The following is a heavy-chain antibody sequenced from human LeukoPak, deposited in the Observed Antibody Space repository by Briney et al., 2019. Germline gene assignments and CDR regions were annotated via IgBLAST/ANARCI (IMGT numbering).Heavy chain of an antibody. J-gene: IGHJ5*02. Sequence: SETLSLTCAVSGYSISSGYYWGWIRQPPGKGLEWIGSIYHSGSTYYNPSLKSRVTISVDTSKNQFSLKLSSVTAADTAVYYCARLRRDFWSGYLNWFDPWGRGTLVTVSS. CDR1: GYSISSGYY. D-gene: IGHD3-3*01. V-gene: IGHV4-38-2*01. CDR2: IYHSGST. CDR3: ARLRRDFWSGYLNWFDP.